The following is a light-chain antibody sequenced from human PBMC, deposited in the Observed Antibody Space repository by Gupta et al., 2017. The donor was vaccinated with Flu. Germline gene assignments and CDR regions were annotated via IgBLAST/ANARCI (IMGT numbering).Light chain of an antibody. Sequence: RATLSCRARQSVSTNLAWYQQKRGQAPRLLIYGASTRATGIPARFSGSGSGTEFTLTISSLQSEDFAVYYCQQYNIWPLWTFGQGTKVEIK. V-gene: IGKV3-15*01. J-gene: IGKJ1*01. CDR2: GAS. CDR3: QQYNIWPLWT. CDR1: QSVSTN.